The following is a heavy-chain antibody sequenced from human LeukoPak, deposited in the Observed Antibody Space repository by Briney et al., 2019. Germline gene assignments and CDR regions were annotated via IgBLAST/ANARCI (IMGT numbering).Heavy chain of an antibody. J-gene: IGHJ4*02. D-gene: IGHD3-3*01. CDR3: ARAGHDYDFWSGYYGPYYFDY. Sequence: SETLSLTCTVSGGSISSYYWSWIRQPPGKGLEWIGYIYYSGSTNYNPSLKSRVTISVDTSKNQFSLKLSSVTAADTAVYYCARAGHDYDFWSGYYGPYYFDYWGQGTLVTVSS. CDR2: IYYSGST. CDR1: GGSISSYY. V-gene: IGHV4-59*01.